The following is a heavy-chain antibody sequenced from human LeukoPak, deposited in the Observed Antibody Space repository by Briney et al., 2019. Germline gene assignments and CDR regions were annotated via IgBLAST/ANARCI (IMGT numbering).Heavy chain of an antibody. CDR1: GFTFSSYE. CDR2: ISSSGSTI. Sequence: GGSLRLSCAASGFTFSSYEMNWVRQAPGKGLEWVSYISSSGSTIYYADSVKGRFTISRDNAKNSLYLQMNSLRTEDTALYYCAKGPRLLWFGEFGGYMDVWGKGTTVTISS. J-gene: IGHJ6*03. V-gene: IGHV3-48*03. D-gene: IGHD3-10*01. CDR3: AKGPRLLWFGEFGGYMDV.